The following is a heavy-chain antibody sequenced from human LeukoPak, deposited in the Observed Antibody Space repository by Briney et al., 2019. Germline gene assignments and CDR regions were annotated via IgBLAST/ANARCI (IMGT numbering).Heavy chain of an antibody. CDR3: ARFSPRAMGNYLDF. J-gene: IGHJ4*02. D-gene: IGHD7-27*01. CDR1: GGSISSGSYS. CDR2: IYPRGST. V-gene: IGHV4-30-2*01. Sequence: SQTLSLTCAVSGGSISSGSYSWGWIRQPPGEGLEWIGYIYPRGSTYYNPSLKSRVILSLDKSANQFSLNLSSVTAADTAVYYCARFSPRAMGNYLDFWGQGTLVTVSS.